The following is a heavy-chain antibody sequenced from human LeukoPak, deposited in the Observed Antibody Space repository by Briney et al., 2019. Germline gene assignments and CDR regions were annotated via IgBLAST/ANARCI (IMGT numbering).Heavy chain of an antibody. CDR3: ARLRNVGGNPHPFNV. J-gene: IGHJ3*01. Sequence: SGGSLRLSCAASGFTFSSYSMNWVRQAPGKGLEWVSSISSSSSYIYYADSVKGRFTISRDNAKNSLYLQMNSLRAEDTAVYYCARLRNVGGNPHPFNVWGQGTTVTVSS. D-gene: IGHD4-23*01. CDR1: GFTFSSYS. V-gene: IGHV3-21*01. CDR2: ISSSSSYI.